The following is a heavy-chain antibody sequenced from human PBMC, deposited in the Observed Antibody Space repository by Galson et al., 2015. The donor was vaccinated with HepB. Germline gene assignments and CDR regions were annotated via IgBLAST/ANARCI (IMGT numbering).Heavy chain of an antibody. CDR1: GGSISSSSYY. CDR3: ARIAAAFDI. CDR2: IYYSGST. D-gene: IGHD6-13*01. J-gene: IGHJ3*02. V-gene: IGHV4-39*01. Sequence: ETLSLTCTVSGGSISSSSYYWGWIRQPPGKGLEWIGSIYYSGSTYYNPSLKSRVTISVDTSKNQFSLKLSSVTAADTAVYYCARIAAAFDIWGQGTMVTVSS.